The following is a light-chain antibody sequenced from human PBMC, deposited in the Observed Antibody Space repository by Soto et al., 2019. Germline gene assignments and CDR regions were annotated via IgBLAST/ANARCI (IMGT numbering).Light chain of an antibody. Sequence: QSALTQPASVSGSPGQSITISCTGTSSDVGSGNVVSWYQHYPGKAPQLMIYEGFKRPSGVSSRFSGSKSGNTASLTISGLQAEDEAEYYCCSHAGSNPYVFGTGTKLTVL. V-gene: IGLV2-23*01. CDR2: EGF. CDR1: SSDVGSGNV. CDR3: CSHAGSNPYV. J-gene: IGLJ1*01.